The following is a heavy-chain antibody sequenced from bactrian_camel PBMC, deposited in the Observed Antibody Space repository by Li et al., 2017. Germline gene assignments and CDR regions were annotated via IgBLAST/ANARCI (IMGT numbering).Heavy chain of an antibody. CDR2: ISTSGGST. CDR3: AIILHGSQIDRWP. V-gene: IGHV3S40*01. D-gene: IGHD5*01. J-gene: IGHJ4*01. Sequence: VQLVESGGGSVQPGESLRLSCVASGFEFSLMDMSWVRQAPGKGLGLVSRISTSGGSTYYEASVKDRFTISRDNAKNTLDLQMNSLKTEDTGVYYCAIILHGSQIDRWPRGQGTQVTVS. CDR1: GFEFSLMD.